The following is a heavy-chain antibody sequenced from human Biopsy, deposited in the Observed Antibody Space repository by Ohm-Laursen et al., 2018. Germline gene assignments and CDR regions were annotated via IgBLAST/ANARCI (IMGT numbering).Heavy chain of an antibody. CDR3: ARATDSTGWAYYYFYGMDV. D-gene: IGHD6-19*01. V-gene: IGHV4-59*01. CDR2: IYYSGST. Sequence: TLSLTCTVSGGSISSDYWSWIRQTPGKGLEWIGYIYYSGSTNYNPSLKSRVTISVDTSKNQFSLRLKSVTAADTAVDYCARATDSTGWAYYYFYGMDVWGQGTTVTVSS. CDR1: GGSISSDY. J-gene: IGHJ6*02.